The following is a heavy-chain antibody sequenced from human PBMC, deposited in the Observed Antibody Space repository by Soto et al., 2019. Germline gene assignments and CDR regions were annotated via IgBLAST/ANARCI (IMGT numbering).Heavy chain of an antibody. CDR3: ARDIRDYYYYMDV. CDR1: GFTFSSYW. V-gene: IGHV3-7*01. J-gene: IGHJ6*03. Sequence: GGSLRLSCAASGFTFSSYWMSWVRQASGKGLEWVANIKQDGSEKYYVDSVKGRFTISRDNAKNSLYLQMNSLRAEDTAVYYCARDIRDYYYYMDVWGKGTTVTVSS. CDR2: IKQDGSEK.